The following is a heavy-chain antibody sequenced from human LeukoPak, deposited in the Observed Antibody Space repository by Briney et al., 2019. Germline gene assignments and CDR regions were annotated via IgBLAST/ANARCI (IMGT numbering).Heavy chain of an antibody. D-gene: IGHD5-18*01. CDR2: IYHSGST. CDR3: ARAPDTAMVTWLWYFDL. J-gene: IGHJ2*01. CDR1: GGSISSGGYY. V-gene: IGHV4-30-2*01. Sequence: PSETLSLTCTVSGGSISSGGYYWSWIRQPPGKGLEWIGYIYHSGSTYYNPSLKSRVTISVDRSKNQFSLKLSSVTAADTAVYYCARAPDTAMVTWLWYFDLWGRGTLVTVSS.